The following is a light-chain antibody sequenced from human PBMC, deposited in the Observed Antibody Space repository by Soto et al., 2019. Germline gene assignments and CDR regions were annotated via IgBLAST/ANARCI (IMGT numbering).Light chain of an antibody. CDR3: GTWDSSLGGHYV. Sequence: QSVLTQPPSVSAAPGQKVTISCSGSSSNIGNNYVSWYQQLPGTAPKLLIYDNHKRPSGIPDRFSGSKSGTSATLGITGLQTGDEADYYCGTWDSSLGGHYVFGTGTKLTVL. J-gene: IGLJ1*01. CDR1: SSNIGNNY. V-gene: IGLV1-51*01. CDR2: DNH.